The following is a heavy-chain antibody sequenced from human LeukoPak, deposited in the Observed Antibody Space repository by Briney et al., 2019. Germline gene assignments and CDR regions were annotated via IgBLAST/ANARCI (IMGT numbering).Heavy chain of an antibody. V-gene: IGHV4-4*07. J-gene: IGHJ6*02. CDR2: IYTSGST. D-gene: IGHD1-7*01. CDR1: GGSISSYY. Sequence: PSETLSLTCAVSGGSISSYYWSWIRQPAGKGLEWIGRIYTSGSTNYNPSLKSRVTMSVDTSKNQFSLKLSSVTAADTAVYYCARVDEDNWNYDGMDVWGQGTTVTVSS. CDR3: ARVDEDNWNYDGMDV.